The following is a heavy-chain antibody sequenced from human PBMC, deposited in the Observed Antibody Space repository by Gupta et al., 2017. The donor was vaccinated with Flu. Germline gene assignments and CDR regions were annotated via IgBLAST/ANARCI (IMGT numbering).Heavy chain of an antibody. CDR1: GGSISSSNW. CDR2: IYHSGST. Sequence: QVQLQASGPGLVKPSGTLSLTCAVSGGSISSSNWWSWVRQPPGKGLEWIGEIYHSGSTNYNPSLKSRVTISVDKSKNQFSLKLSSVTAADTAVYYCASQYYDILTGVRAWFDPWGQGTLVTVSS. J-gene: IGHJ5*02. V-gene: IGHV4-4*02. D-gene: IGHD3-9*01. CDR3: ASQYYDILTGVRAWFDP.